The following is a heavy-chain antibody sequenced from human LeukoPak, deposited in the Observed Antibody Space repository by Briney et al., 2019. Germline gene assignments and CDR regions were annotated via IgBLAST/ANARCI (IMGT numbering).Heavy chain of an antibody. J-gene: IGHJ6*02. CDR2: VSAYNGNT. CDR1: GYTFTSYG. D-gene: IGHD3-3*01. V-gene: IGHV1-18*01. CDR3: ARVRDFWSGYYPYYYGMDV. Sequence: ASVKVSCKASGYTFTSYGISWVRQAPGQGLEWMGWVSAYNGNTNYAQKLQGRVTMTTDTSTSTAYMELRSLRSDDTAVYYCARVRDFWSGYYPYYYGMDVWGQGTTVTVSS.